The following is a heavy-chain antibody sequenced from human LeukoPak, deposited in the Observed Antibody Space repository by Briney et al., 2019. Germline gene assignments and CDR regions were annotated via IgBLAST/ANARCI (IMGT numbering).Heavy chain of an antibody. V-gene: IGHV4-61*02. D-gene: IGHD1-1*01. CDR1: GGSISSGGYY. CDR3: ARVLTTGTTNYYYYMDV. Sequence: SQTLSLTCTVSGGSISSGGYYWSWIRQPAGKGLEWIGRIYSSGSTNYNPSLKSRATISVDTSKNQLSLKLSSVTAADTAVYYCARVLTTGTTNYYYYMDVWGKGTTVTVSS. CDR2: IYSSGST. J-gene: IGHJ6*03.